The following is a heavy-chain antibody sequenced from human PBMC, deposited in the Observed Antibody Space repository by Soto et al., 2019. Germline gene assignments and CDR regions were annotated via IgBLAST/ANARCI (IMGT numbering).Heavy chain of an antibody. CDR2: INPSGGST. D-gene: IGHD3-10*01. CDR3: ASVVRGVPHWFDP. V-gene: IGHV1-46*01. J-gene: IGHJ5*02. CDR1: GYTFTSYY. Sequence: AAVNVSCKTSGYTFTSYYMHWVRQAPGQGLEWMGIINPSGGSTSYAQKFQGRVTMTRDTSTSTVYMELSSLRSEDTAVYYCASVVRGVPHWFDPWGQGTLVTVSS.